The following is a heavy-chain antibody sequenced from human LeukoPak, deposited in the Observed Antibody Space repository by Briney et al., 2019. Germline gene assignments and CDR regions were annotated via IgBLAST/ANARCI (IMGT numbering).Heavy chain of an antibody. D-gene: IGHD3-22*01. Sequence: SETLSLTCTVSGGSISSYYWSWIRQPPGKGLEWIGYIYYSGSTNYNPSLKSRVTISVDTSKNQFSLKLSSVTAADTAVYYCARVTSYYYDSSTPGAFDIWGQGTMVTVSS. J-gene: IGHJ3*02. CDR3: ARVTSYYYDSSTPGAFDI. V-gene: IGHV4-59*01. CDR2: IYYSGST. CDR1: GGSISSYY.